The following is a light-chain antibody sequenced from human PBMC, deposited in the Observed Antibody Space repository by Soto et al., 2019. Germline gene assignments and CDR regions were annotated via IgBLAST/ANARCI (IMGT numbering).Light chain of an antibody. CDR1: QSVSSY. J-gene: IGKJ4*01. Sequence: EIVLTQSPATLSLSPGERATLSCRASQSVSSYLAWYQQKPGQAPRLLIYDASNRATGIPARFSGSGSGTDFTLTISSLEPEDFAVYYYQQRSNWPLTFGRGTKVEIK. CDR3: QQRSNWPLT. V-gene: IGKV3-11*01. CDR2: DAS.